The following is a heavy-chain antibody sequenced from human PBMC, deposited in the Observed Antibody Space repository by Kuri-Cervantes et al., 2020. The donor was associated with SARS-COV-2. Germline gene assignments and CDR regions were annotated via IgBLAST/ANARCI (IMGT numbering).Heavy chain of an antibody. CDR2: ISGSGSST. Sequence: GGSLRLSCAASGFSFSSYGMSWVRQAPGKGLEWVSSISGSGSSTYYTDSVKGRFTISRDNSKNTQYLQMDSLRAEDTAVYYCAKSRTGVGDSTDYWGPGTLVTVSS. CDR3: AKSRTGVGDSTDY. D-gene: IGHD1-26*01. J-gene: IGHJ4*02. V-gene: IGHV3-23*01. CDR1: GFSFSSYG.